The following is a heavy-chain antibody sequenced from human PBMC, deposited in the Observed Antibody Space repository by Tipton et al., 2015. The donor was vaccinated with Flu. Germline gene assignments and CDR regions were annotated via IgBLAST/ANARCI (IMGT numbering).Heavy chain of an antibody. J-gene: IGHJ3*01. CDR3: ARDLRGYRGYTGGDAFDV. D-gene: IGHD5-12*01. Sequence: TLSLTCTVSGGSIRSNSHYWGWIRQPPGKGLEWIGSIYYSGSAYYNPSLKSRVTMSIDTSKNQFSLKVTSVTAADTAVYYCARDLRGYRGYTGGDAFDVWGQGTMVTVSS. CDR2: IYYSGSA. CDR1: GGSIRSNSHY. V-gene: IGHV4-39*07.